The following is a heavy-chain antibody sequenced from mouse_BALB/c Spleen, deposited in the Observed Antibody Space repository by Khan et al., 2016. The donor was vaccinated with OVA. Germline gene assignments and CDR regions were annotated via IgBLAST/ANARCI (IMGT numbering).Heavy chain of an antibody. V-gene: IGHV5-15*02. D-gene: IGHD1-2*01. Sequence: EVELVESGGGLVQPGGSRKLSCAASGFTFSDYGMAWVRQAPGKGPEWVAFISDLAYTIYYGDAVTGRFTISSETAKNTLYLEMSSLRSEDTAIYYCARGGGTAPFAYWGLGTLVTVSA. CDR1: GFTFSDYG. CDR3: ARGGGTAPFAY. CDR2: ISDLAYTI. J-gene: IGHJ3*01.